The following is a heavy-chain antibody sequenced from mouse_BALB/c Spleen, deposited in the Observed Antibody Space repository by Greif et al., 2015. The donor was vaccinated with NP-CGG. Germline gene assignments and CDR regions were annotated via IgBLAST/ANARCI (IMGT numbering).Heavy chain of an antibody. D-gene: IGHD1-1*01. V-gene: IGHV1-87*01. J-gene: IGHJ2*01. CDR2: IYPGDGDT. CDR3: ARYHGSSPLFDY. Sequence: VQLQQSGAELARPGASVKLSCKASGYTFTSYWMQWVKQRPGQGLEWIGAIYPGDGDTRYTQKFKGKATLTADKSSSTAYMQLSSLASEDSAVYYCARYHGSSPLFDYWGQGTILTVSS. CDR1: GYTFTSYW.